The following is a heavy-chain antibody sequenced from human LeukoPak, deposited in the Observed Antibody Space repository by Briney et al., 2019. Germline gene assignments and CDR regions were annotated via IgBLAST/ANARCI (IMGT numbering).Heavy chain of an antibody. CDR3: PKAALGANMHNWFDP. J-gene: IGHJ5*02. D-gene: IGHD1-26*01. Sequence: PSETLSLTCTVSGGSISSYYWSWIRQPPGKGLEWIGYIYYSGSTNYNPSLKSRVTISVDTSKNQFSLKLSSVSAADTAVYYCPKAALGANMHNWFDPWGQGTLVTDSS. V-gene: IGHV4-59*01. CDR2: IYYSGST. CDR1: GGSISSYY.